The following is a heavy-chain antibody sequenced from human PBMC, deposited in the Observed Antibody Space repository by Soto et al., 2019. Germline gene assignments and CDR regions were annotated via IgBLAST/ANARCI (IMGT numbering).Heavy chain of an antibody. J-gene: IGHJ5*02. CDR2: INPSSGGT. CDR3: AREMGVIGAPGYTWFDP. D-gene: IGHD1-26*01. CDR1: GYTFSDYY. Sequence: ASVKVSCKASGYTFSDYYVHWVREAPGQGLEWMGWINPSSGGTIYTQRFQGRVTMTRDTSINTVYMELSRLTSDDTAVHYCAREMGVIGAPGYTWFDPWGQGALVTVSS. V-gene: IGHV1-2*02.